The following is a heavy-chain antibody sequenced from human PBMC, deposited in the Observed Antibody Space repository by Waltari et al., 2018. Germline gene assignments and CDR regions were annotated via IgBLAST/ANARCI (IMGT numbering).Heavy chain of an antibody. Sequence: QEHLLQSGGGVVHPGGSLRLSCEASGFIFSKYDMNWVRQAPGKGLEWVEVMRYDGSTRYYADSVKGRFTISRDNSKNTLHLQMNSLRAEDTALYYCAKDRSSDFYYGMDVWGQGTTVTVSS. CDR3: AKDRSSDFYYGMDV. CDR1: GFIFSKYD. V-gene: IGHV3-33*06. CDR2: MRYDGSTR. D-gene: IGHD3-10*01. J-gene: IGHJ6*02.